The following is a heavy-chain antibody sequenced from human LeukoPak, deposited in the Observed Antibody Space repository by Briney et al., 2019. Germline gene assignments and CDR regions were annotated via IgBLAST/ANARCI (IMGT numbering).Heavy chain of an antibody. J-gene: IGHJ5*02. CDR2: VYYSGST. CDR1: GGSISSYY. Sequence: PSETLSLTCTVSGGSISSYYWSWIRQPPGKGLEWIGYVYYSGSTNYNPSLKSRVTISVDTSKNQFSLKLSSVTAADTAVYYCARGGRVVVVAASYNWFDPWGQGTLVTVSS. V-gene: IGHV4-59*12. D-gene: IGHD2-15*01. CDR3: ARGGRVVVVAASYNWFDP.